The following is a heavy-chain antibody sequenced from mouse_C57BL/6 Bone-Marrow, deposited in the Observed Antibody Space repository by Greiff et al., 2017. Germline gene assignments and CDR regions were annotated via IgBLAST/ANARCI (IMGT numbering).Heavy chain of an antibody. D-gene: IGHD2-12*01. V-gene: IGHV2-6-1*01. CDR3: ARHEVRSDYAMDY. Sequence: VKLQESGPGLVAPSQSLSITCTVSGFSLTSYGVHWVRQPPGKGLEWLVVIWSDGSTTYNSALKSRLSISKDNSKSQVFLKMNSLQTDDTAMYYCARHEVRSDYAMDYWGQGTSVTVSS. CDR1: GFSLTSYG. J-gene: IGHJ4*01. CDR2: IWSDGST.